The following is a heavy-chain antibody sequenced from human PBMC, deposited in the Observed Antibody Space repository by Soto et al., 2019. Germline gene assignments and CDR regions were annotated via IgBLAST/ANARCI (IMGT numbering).Heavy chain of an antibody. CDR1: GYTFTNYL. Sequence: PGESLKISCQGSGYTFTNYLIDWVRQMPGKGLEWVGSIFPGDSETRFSPSFQGQVTFSADKSINTAYLRWGSLKASDTAVYYCARRTGSAFDSWGPGTLVTVSS. D-gene: IGHD3-10*01. CDR3: ARRTGSAFDS. CDR2: IFPGDSET. J-gene: IGHJ4*02. V-gene: IGHV5-51*01.